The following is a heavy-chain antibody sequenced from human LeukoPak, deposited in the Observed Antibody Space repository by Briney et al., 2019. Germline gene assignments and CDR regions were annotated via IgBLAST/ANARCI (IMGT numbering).Heavy chain of an antibody. Sequence: SGTLSLICAVSGGFISRGNWWGWFRQPPGKGLEWIAEIHHSVGTNYNPSLKTRLAISMDISKNQFSLDVTSMTAADTGMYYCARKGPSTIADYWGRGILVTVSS. V-gene: IGHV4-4*02. CDR3: ARKGPSTIADY. CDR2: IHHSVGT. CDR1: GGFISRGNW. D-gene: IGHD1-1*01. J-gene: IGHJ4*02.